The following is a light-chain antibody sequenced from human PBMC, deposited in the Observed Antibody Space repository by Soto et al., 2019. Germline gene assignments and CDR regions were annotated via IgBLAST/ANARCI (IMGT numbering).Light chain of an antibody. CDR1: QALLYSGAKTY. V-gene: IGKV2D-29*01. J-gene: IGKJ1*01. CDR3: MQATQLPWT. Sequence: DIVITHTPLSLSVTHVDPASISCKSSQALLYSGAKTYLYWYLQRPGQPPQVLIYEVSNRFSGVPDRFSGSGSGTDFTLKISRVEAEDVGVYYCMQATQLPWTFGQGTKVDI. CDR2: EVS.